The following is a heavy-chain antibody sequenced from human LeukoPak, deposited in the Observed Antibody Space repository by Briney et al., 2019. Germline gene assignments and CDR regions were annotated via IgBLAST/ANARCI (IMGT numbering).Heavy chain of an antibody. CDR2: ISSSSSYI. J-gene: IGHJ6*03. Sequence: PGGSLRLSCAASGFTFSSYAMSWVRQAPGKGLEWVSSISSSSSYIYYADSVKGRFTISRDNAKNSLYLQMNSLRAEDTAVYYCARAEAVAGHYMDVWGKGTTVTISS. CDR1: GFTFSSYA. CDR3: ARAEAVAGHYMDV. D-gene: IGHD6-19*01. V-gene: IGHV3-21*01.